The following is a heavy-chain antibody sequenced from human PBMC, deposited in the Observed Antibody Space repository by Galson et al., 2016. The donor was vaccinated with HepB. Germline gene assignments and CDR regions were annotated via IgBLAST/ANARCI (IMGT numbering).Heavy chain of an antibody. CDR3: ARDARGIAAYDY. D-gene: IGHD6-13*01. Sequence: SLRLSCAASGFTFDDFAMHWVRQAPGKGLEWVSGITWNSGSKDYADSVKGRFTISKDNSKNTLFLQMNSLRAEDTAVYYCARDARGIAAYDYWGQGTLVTVSS. J-gene: IGHJ4*02. V-gene: IGHV3-9*01. CDR1: GFTFDDFA. CDR2: ITWNSGSK.